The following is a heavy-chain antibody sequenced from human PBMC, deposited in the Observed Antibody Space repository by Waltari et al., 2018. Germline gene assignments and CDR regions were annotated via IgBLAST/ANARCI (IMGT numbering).Heavy chain of an antibody. CDR2: ISSHSHYI. Sequence: EVQLVESGGGLVRPGGSLRLSCAGSGFIFSGYSMNWVCQAPGKGLEWVSSISSHSHYIFFARSGKGRFTISRDNARNSLYLQMNSLRGEDTAVYYCARGNAISGVIDEVDYWGQGTLVTVSS. J-gene: IGHJ4*02. CDR1: GFIFSGYS. CDR3: ARGNAISGVIDEVDY. D-gene: IGHD3-3*01. V-gene: IGHV3-21*01.